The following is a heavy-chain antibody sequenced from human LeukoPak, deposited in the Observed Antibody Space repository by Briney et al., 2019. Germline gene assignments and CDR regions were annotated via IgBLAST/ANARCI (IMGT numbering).Heavy chain of an antibody. CDR1: GGTFSSYA. Sequence: SVKVSCKASGGTFSSYAISWVRQAPGQGLEWMGGIIPIFGTANYAQKFQGRVTITADESTSTAYMELSSLRSEDTAVYYCARCRQAITMVRGFKSGGPYYYYGMDVWGQGTTVTVSS. V-gene: IGHV1-69*13. CDR2: IIPIFGTA. D-gene: IGHD3-10*01. CDR3: ARCRQAITMVRGFKSGGPYYYYGMDV. J-gene: IGHJ6*02.